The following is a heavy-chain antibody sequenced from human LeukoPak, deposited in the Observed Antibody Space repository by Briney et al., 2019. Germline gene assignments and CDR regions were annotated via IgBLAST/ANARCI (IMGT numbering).Heavy chain of an antibody. Sequence: GGSLRLSCVASGITFNSYSMNWVRQAPGKGLEWVSTVSGSGGHTFYADSVKGRFTVSRDNSNDTLYLQMHSLRVEDTAVYYCAKDVVYSDYVGGGAFDLWGLGTMVTVSS. CDR2: VSGSGGHT. CDR1: GITFNSYS. D-gene: IGHD4-11*01. V-gene: IGHV3-23*01. J-gene: IGHJ3*01. CDR3: AKDVVYSDYVGGGAFDL.